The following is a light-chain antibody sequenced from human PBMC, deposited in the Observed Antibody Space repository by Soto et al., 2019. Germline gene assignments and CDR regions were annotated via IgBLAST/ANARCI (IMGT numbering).Light chain of an antibody. J-gene: IGLJ3*02. CDR1: SSDIGDYDY. V-gene: IGLV2-14*01. Sequence: QSALTQPASVSGSLGQSITISCTGTSSDIGDYDYVSWYQQHPGKAPKLIISEVSNRPSGVSNRFSGSKSGNTASLTISGLQAEDEADYYCNSYTSSSTWVFGGGTKLTVL. CDR3: NSYTSSSTWV. CDR2: EVS.